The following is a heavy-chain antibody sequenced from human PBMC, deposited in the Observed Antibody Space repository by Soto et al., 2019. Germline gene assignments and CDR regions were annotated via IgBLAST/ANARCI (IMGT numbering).Heavy chain of an antibody. CDR1: GFTFNSHA. Sequence: GGSLRLSCTVSGFTFNSHAMRLGRPAPGTGLEWVSAINGGGGVPLYADSVKGRFTISRDNSKNMLYLQMNSLRVEDTAMYYCVRENYYYGMDVWGQGTAVTVSS. V-gene: IGHV3-23*01. CDR3: VRENYYYGMDV. J-gene: IGHJ6*02. CDR2: INGGGGVP.